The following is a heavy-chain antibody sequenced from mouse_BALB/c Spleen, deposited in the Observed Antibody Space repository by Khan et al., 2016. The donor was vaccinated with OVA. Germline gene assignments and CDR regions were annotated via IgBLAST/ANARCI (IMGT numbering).Heavy chain of an antibody. CDR1: GYTFTNYT. CDR3: VRIPIPAYYFDY. J-gene: IGHJ2*01. Sequence: QVQLQQSGAELARPGASVKMSCKASGYTFTNYTTHWVKQRLGQGLEWIGYFNPSSGYTNYNQNFNDKATLTTDRSSSTVYMQLSSLTSDDSAVYYCVRIPIPAYYFDYWGQGTTLTVSS. V-gene: IGHV1-4*01. CDR2: FNPSSGYT.